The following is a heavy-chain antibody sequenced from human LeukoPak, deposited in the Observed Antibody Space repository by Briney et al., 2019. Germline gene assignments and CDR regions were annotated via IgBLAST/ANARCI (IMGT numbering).Heavy chain of an antibody. CDR3: ARAENAYYFDH. Sequence: SETLSLTCAVYGGSFSGYYWSWIRQPPGKGLEWIGEINHSGSTNYNPSLKSRVTISVDTSKNQFSLKLSSVTAADTAVYYCARAENAYYFDHWGQGTLVTVSS. CDR1: GGSFSGYY. V-gene: IGHV4-34*01. J-gene: IGHJ4*02. CDR2: INHSGST.